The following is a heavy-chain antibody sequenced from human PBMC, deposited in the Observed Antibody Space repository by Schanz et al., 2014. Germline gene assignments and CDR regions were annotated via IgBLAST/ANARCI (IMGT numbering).Heavy chain of an antibody. J-gene: IGHJ5*02. CDR3: ARGRGCTGGSCYSWFDL. Sequence: QVQVVQSGAEVKKPGASVKVSCKASGYTFTDYGVIWVRQAPGQGLEWMGWISTSNGNTNYIQKFQGRVTMTRNTSISTAYMELSSLRAEDTAVYYCARGRGCTGGSCYSWFDLWGQGTLVTVSS. CDR1: GYTFTDYG. CDR2: ISTSNGNT. V-gene: IGHV1-18*01. D-gene: IGHD2-15*01.